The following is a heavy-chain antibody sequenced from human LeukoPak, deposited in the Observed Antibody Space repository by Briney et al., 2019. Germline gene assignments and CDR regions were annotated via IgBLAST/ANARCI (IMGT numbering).Heavy chain of an antibody. CDR3: ARAQGYCSSTSCYTANYFDY. CDR2: ISYDGSNK. J-gene: IGHJ4*02. V-gene: IGHV3-30*04. D-gene: IGHD2-2*02. CDR1: GFTFSSYS. Sequence: GGSLRLSCAASGFTFSSYSMHWVRQAPGKGLEWVAFISYDGSNKYYADSVKGRFTISRDNSKNTLYLQMNSLRAEDTAVYYCARAQGYCSSTSCYTANYFDYWGQGTLVTVSS.